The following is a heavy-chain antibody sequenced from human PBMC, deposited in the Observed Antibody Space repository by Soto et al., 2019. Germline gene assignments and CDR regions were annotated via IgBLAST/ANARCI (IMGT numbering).Heavy chain of an antibody. Sequence: SETLSLTCIVSGSSISPYYWTWIRQPPGKGLEWIGNVYYSGSTNYNPSLKSRVTILVDRSRNQFSLRLTSVTAADTAVYFCSRVGGYYGDYPNFDYWGQGTRVTV. CDR1: GSSISPYY. J-gene: IGHJ4*02. CDR3: SRVGGYYGDYPNFDY. V-gene: IGHV4-59*01. D-gene: IGHD4-17*01. CDR2: VYYSGST.